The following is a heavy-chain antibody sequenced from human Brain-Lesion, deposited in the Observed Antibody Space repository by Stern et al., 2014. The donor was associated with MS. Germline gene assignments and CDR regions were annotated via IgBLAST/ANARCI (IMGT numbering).Heavy chain of an antibody. Sequence: VQLVESGAEVKKPGASVKVSCKTSGYIFTGYYIHWVRQAPGQGLEWMAWINPNTGGTKYAQKVQGRVTMSRDTAISTAYVELGSLTSDDTAVYYCARDQRGITIFGVVTDYYYLGMDVWGQGTTVTVSS. D-gene: IGHD3-3*01. CDR1: GYIFTGYY. J-gene: IGHJ6*02. CDR2: INPNTGGT. V-gene: IGHV1-2*02. CDR3: ARDQRGITIFGVVTDYYYLGMDV.